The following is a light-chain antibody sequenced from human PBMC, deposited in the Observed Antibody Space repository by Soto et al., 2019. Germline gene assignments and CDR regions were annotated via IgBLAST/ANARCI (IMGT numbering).Light chain of an antibody. J-gene: IGLJ3*02. V-gene: IGLV2-8*01. CDR1: SSDVGGYNY. CDR3: SSYAGSNTWV. Sequence: QSALTQPPSASGSPGQSVTISCTGTSSDVGGYNYVSWYQQHPGKAPKLMIYEVSKRPSGVPDRFSGSKSGNTASLTVSGLQDEDENDYYCSSYAGSNTWVFGGGTKLTVL. CDR2: EVS.